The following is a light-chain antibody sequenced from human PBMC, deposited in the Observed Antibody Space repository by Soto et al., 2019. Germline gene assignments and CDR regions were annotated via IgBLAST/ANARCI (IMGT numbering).Light chain of an antibody. Sequence: EIVLTQSPATLSLSPGERATLSCRASQSVSRNLAWYQQKPGQAPRLLINDASNRATGIPARFSGSGSGTDFTLTISRLEPEDFAVYYCQQYGSSRTFGQGTKVDI. CDR3: QQYGSSRT. CDR1: QSVSRN. V-gene: IGKV3-20*01. J-gene: IGKJ1*01. CDR2: DAS.